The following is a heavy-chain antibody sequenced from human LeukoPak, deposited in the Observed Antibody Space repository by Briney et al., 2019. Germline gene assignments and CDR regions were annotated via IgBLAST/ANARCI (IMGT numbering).Heavy chain of an antibody. CDR1: GFTFSSYS. CDR2: ISSSSSYI. Sequence: GGSLRLSCAASGFTFSSYSMNWVRQAPGKGLEWVSSISSSSSYIYYADSVKGRFTISRDNAKNSLYLQMNSLRAEDTAVYYCASGIWSGYPYLDYWGQGTLVTVSS. J-gene: IGHJ4*02. CDR3: ASGIWSGYPYLDY. V-gene: IGHV3-21*01. D-gene: IGHD3-3*01.